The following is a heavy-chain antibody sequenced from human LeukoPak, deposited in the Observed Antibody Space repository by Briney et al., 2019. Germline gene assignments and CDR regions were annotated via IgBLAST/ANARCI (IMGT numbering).Heavy chain of an antibody. J-gene: IGHJ4*02. Sequence: ASVKVSCKTYGYTFTSHGISWVRQAPGQGLEWMGWISGFNGETHYAQNLQGRVTMTTDTSTSTAYMELRSLRSDDTAVYYCVRDPSNTSGRYTYFDYWGQGTLVTVSS. D-gene: IGHD3-16*02. CDR1: GYTFTSHG. CDR2: ISGFNGET. V-gene: IGHV1-18*01. CDR3: VRDPSNTSGRYTYFDY.